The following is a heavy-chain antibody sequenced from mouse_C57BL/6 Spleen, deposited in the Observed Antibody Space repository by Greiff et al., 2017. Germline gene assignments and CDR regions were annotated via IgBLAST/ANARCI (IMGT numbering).Heavy chain of an antibody. CDR3: TRGGYSNYAMDY. CDR2: IDPETGGP. Sequence: QVQLQQSGAELVRPGASVTLSCKASGYTFTDYEMHWVKQTPVHGLEWIGAIDPETGGPAYNQKFRGKAILTADKATSTAYMELRSLTSEDSAVYYCTRGGYSNYAMDYWGQGTSGTVSS. V-gene: IGHV1-15*01. D-gene: IGHD2-5*01. J-gene: IGHJ4*01. CDR1: GYTFTDYE.